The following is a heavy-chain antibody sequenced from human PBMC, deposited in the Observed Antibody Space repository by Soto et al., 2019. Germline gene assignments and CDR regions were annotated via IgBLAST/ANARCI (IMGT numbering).Heavy chain of an antibody. D-gene: IGHD3-3*01. Sequence: GGSLRLSCVVSGFSFSSHEMNWVRQAPGKGPEWVSKISESGGTTSYADSVKGRFTISRDNARDSLYLHMDSLRAEDTAVYYCARDRSLIFAVPPYGMDVWGQGTTVTVSS. CDR1: GFSFSSHE. V-gene: IGHV3-48*03. CDR3: ARDRSLIFAVPPYGMDV. CDR2: ISESGGTT. J-gene: IGHJ6*02.